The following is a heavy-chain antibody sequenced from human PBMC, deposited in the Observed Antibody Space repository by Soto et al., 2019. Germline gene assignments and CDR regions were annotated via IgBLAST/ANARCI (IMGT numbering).Heavy chain of an antibody. J-gene: IGHJ4*02. CDR2: ISYDGSNK. Sequence: GGSLRLSCAASGFTFSSYGMHWVRQAPGKGLEWVAVISYDGSNKYYADSVKGRFTISRDNSKNTLYLQMNSLRAEDTAVYYCAKDLSSGYYLGFDYWGQGTLVTVSS. CDR3: AKDLSSGYYLGFDY. CDR1: GFTFSSYG. D-gene: IGHD3-22*01. V-gene: IGHV3-30*18.